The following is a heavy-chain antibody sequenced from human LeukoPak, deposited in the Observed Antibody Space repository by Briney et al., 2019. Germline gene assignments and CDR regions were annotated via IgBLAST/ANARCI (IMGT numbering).Heavy chain of an antibody. CDR3: ATEAPGSYRFDN. Sequence: ASVKVSCKASGNIFTNYHLHWVRLAPGRGLEWMGAVYTDGGTITNTRSFQDRVTMPRDVSTRTVYMELSSLNSEDTAVYYCATEAPGSYRFDNWGQEILVTVSS. CDR2: VYTDGGTI. V-gene: IGHV1-46*01. CDR1: GNIFTNYH. J-gene: IGHJ4*02. D-gene: IGHD3-10*01.